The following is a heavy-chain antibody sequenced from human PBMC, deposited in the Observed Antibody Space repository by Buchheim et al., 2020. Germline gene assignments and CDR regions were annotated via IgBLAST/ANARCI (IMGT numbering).Heavy chain of an antibody. V-gene: IGHV1-69*04. D-gene: IGHD6-6*01. Sequence: QVQLVQSGAEVKKPGSSVKVSCKASGGTFSSYAISWVRQAPGQGLEWMGRIIPILGIANYAQKFQGRVTITADKSTSTAYMELSSLRSEDTAVYYCAGDDSSSSGRYYYYGMDVWGQGTT. CDR1: GGTFSSYA. CDR2: IIPILGIA. J-gene: IGHJ6*02. CDR3: AGDDSSSSGRYYYYGMDV.